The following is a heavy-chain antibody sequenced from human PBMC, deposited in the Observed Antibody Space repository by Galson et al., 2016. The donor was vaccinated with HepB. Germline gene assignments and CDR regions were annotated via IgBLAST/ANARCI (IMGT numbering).Heavy chain of an antibody. J-gene: IGHJ4*02. Sequence: SLRLSCAASGFTFSSYSMNWVRQAPGKGLEWVSSISSSSSYIYYADSVKGRFTISRDNAKNSLYLQMNSLRAEDSAVYYCARAVNYYDQSGFDYWGQGTQVTGSS. CDR1: GFTFSSYS. D-gene: IGHD3-22*01. V-gene: IGHV3-21*01. CDR2: ISSSSSYI. CDR3: ARAVNYYDQSGFDY.